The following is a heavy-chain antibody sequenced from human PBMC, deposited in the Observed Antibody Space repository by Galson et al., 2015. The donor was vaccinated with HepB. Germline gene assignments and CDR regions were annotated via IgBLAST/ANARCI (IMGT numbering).Heavy chain of an antibody. D-gene: IGHD2-21*01. V-gene: IGHV3-23*01. Sequence: SLRLSCAASGFTFSSHAMNWVRQAPGKGLEWISGINSDGSGPNHADSVRGRFTISRDNSRNTLYLQMNSLRVEDTAVYHCATRDWGLVPGAWGQGSLVTVSS. J-gene: IGHJ4*02. CDR1: GFTFSSHA. CDR2: INSDGSGP. CDR3: ATRDWGLVPGA.